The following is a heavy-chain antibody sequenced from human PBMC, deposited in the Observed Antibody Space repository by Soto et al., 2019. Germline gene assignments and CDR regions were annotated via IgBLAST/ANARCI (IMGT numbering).Heavy chain of an antibody. V-gene: IGHV3-33*01. J-gene: IGHJ4*01. CDR1: GFTFVTYA. CDR2: IYYDGSNR. CDR3: ARAFCTNGVCYYFFDY. D-gene: IGHD2-8*01. Sequence: GGSLRLSCAASGFTFVTYAMHWVRQAPCKGLEWVAVIYYDGSNRYYGDAVKGRFTISRDNSKSTLYLQMSSLRAEDTAVYYCARAFCTNGVCYYFFDYWGHGTLVTVSS.